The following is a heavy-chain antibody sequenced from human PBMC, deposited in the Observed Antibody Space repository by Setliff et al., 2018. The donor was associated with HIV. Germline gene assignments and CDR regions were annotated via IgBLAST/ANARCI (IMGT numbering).Heavy chain of an antibody. D-gene: IGHD6-19*01. J-gene: IGHJ4*02. V-gene: IGHV3-11*04. Sequence: LRLSCAGSGFNFKNAWMSWVRQAPGKGLEWVSGMTNNGGTTYYAESVKGRFTISRDTAKNSLYLQMNSLRVEDTAVYYCARDHWVAGLDYWGQGTLVTVSS. CDR3: ARDHWVAGLDY. CDR1: GFNFKNAW. CDR2: MTNNGGTT.